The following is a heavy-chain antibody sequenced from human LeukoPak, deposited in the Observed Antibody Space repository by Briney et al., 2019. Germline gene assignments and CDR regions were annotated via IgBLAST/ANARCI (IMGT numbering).Heavy chain of an antibody. D-gene: IGHD1-26*01. V-gene: IGHV4-34*01. J-gene: IGHJ3*02. Sequence: PSGTLSLTCAVYGGSFSGYYWSWIRQPPGKGLEWIGEINHSGSTNYNPSLKSRVTISVDTSKNQFSLKLSSVTAADTAVYYCARGSKLPTPKAEVRAFDIWGQGTTVTVSS. CDR2: INHSGST. CDR1: GGSFSGYY. CDR3: ARGSKLPTPKAEVRAFDI.